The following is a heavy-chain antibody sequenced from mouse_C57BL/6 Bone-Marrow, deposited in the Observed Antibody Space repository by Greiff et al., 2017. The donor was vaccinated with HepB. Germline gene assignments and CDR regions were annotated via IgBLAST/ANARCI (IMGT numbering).Heavy chain of an antibody. CDR3: PRSYYGSSSYYAMDY. Sequence: EVQLQESVAELVRPGASVKLSCTASGFNIKNTYMHWVKQRPEQGLEWIGRIDPANGNTKYAPKFQGKATITADTSSNTAYLQLSSLTSEDTAIYYCPRSYYGSSSYYAMDYWGQGTSVTVSS. D-gene: IGHD1-1*01. CDR1: GFNIKNTY. V-gene: IGHV14-3*01. CDR2: IDPANGNT. J-gene: IGHJ4*01.